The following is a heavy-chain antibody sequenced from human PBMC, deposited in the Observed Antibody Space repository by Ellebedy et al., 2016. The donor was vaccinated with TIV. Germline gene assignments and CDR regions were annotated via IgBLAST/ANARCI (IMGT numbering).Heavy chain of an antibody. CDR2: TYYRSRLYD. Sequence: SETLSLTXAISGDSVSSNGAAWYWIRQSPSRGLEWLGRTYYRSRLYDDYAVSVRSRIIIKPDTSKNQFSLHLNSVTPEDTAVYYCARGEYGDYVGKFEYWGQGTLVTVSS. CDR3: ARGEYGDYVGKFEY. D-gene: IGHD4-17*01. V-gene: IGHV6-1*01. J-gene: IGHJ4*02. CDR1: GDSVSSNGAA.